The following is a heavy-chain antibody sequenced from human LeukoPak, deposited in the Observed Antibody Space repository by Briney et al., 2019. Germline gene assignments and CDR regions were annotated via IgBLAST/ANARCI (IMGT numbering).Heavy chain of an antibody. CDR1: GGSISSGDYY. V-gene: IGHV4-30-4*01. CDR3: ARGDEQWLVQLDY. J-gene: IGHJ4*02. D-gene: IGHD6-19*01. CDR2: IYYSGST. Sequence: PSETLSLTCTVSGGSISSGDYYWSWIRQPPGKGLEWIGYIYYSGSTYYNPSLKSRVTISVDTSKNQFSLKLSSVTAADTAVYYCARGDEQWLVQLDYWGQGTLVTVSS.